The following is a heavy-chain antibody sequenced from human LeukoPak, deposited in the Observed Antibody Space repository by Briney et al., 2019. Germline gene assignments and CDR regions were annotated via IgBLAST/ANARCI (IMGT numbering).Heavy chain of an antibody. J-gene: IGHJ3*02. V-gene: IGHV1-18*04. CDR2: ISAYNGNT. D-gene: IGHD6-13*01. CDR3: ARGGYSSSWSLFSGESDAFDI. CDR1: GYTFTSYG. Sequence: GASVKVSCKASGYTFTSYGISWVRQAPGQGLEWMGWISAYNGNTNYVQKLQGRVTMNTDTSTSTAYMELRSMRSDETAVYYCARGGYSSSWSLFSGESDAFDIWGQGTMVTVSS.